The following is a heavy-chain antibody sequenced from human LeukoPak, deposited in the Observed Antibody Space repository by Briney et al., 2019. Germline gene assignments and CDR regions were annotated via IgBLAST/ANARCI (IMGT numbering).Heavy chain of an antibody. V-gene: IGHV4-39*07. CDR1: GGSISSSSYY. CDR2: IYYSGTT. D-gene: IGHD6-19*01. J-gene: IGHJ4*02. CDR3: ARDAEGAVAGTR. Sequence: SETLSLTCTVSGGSISSSSYYWGWIRQPPGKGLEWIGSIYYSGTTYYNPSLKSRVTISVDTSKNQFSLKLSSVTAADTAVYYCARDAEGAVAGTRWGQGTLVTVSS.